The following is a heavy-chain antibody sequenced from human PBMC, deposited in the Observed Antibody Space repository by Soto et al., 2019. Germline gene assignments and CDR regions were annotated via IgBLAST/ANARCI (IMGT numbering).Heavy chain of an antibody. D-gene: IGHD6-19*01. Sequence: SETLSLTCTVSGGSVSSGSYYWSWIRQPPGKGLEWIGYIYYSGSTNYNPSLKSRVTISVDTSKNQFSLKLSSVTAADTAVYYCAREIAVAAYYFDYWGQGTLVTVSS. V-gene: IGHV4-61*01. CDR2: IYYSGST. CDR3: AREIAVAAYYFDY. CDR1: GGSVSSGSYY. J-gene: IGHJ4*02.